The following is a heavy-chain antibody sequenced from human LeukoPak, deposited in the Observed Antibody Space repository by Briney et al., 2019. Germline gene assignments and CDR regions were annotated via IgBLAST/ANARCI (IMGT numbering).Heavy chain of an antibody. Sequence: SVKVSCKASGGTFSGYAISWVRQAPGQGLEWMGRIIPIFGTANYVQKFQGRVTITTDESTSTAYMELSSLRSEDTAVYYCARVRGYYDSSGYPSDYFQHWGQGTLVTVSS. J-gene: IGHJ1*01. CDR3: ARVRGYYDSSGYPSDYFQH. V-gene: IGHV1-69*05. D-gene: IGHD3-22*01. CDR2: IIPIFGTA. CDR1: GGTFSGYA.